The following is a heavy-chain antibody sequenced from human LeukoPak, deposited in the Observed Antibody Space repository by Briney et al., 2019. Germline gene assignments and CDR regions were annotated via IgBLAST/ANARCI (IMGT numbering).Heavy chain of an antibody. CDR1: GFTFSNYG. Sequence: GGSLRLSCAASGFTFSNYGMSWVRQAPGKGLEWVSSISSGGATTWYADSAKGRFTISRDNSQSTLYLQMNGLRAEDTAVFYCVRGMTAPDCWGQGSLVTVSS. V-gene: IGHV3-23*01. CDR3: VRGMTAPDC. D-gene: IGHD2-21*02. CDR2: ISSGGATT. J-gene: IGHJ4*02.